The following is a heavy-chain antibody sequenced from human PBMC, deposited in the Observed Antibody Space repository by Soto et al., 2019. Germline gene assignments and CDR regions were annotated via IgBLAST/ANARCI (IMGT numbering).Heavy chain of an antibody. CDR3: ARKLHCGGDCYSFDY. CDR1: GYTFISYD. Sequence: QVQLVQSGAEVKKPGTSVKVSCKASGYTFISYDISWVRQVGQGLEWMGGISAYNGKTKYAQKLQGRVTMTADTSTSIAYMELRSLRSDDTAVYYCARKLHCGGDCYSFDYWGQGTLVTVSS. V-gene: IGHV1-18*01. D-gene: IGHD2-21*02. J-gene: IGHJ4*02. CDR2: ISAYNGKT.